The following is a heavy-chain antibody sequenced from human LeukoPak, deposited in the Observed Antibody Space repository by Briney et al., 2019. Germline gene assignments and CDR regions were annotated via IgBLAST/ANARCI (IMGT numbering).Heavy chain of an antibody. CDR2: IYYSGST. D-gene: IGHD3-3*01. J-gene: IGHJ4*02. V-gene: IGHV4-39*07. Sequence: PSETLSLTCTVSGGSISSSSYYWGWIRQPPGKGLEWIGSIYYSGSTYYNPSLKSRVTISVDTPKNQFSLKLSSVTAADTAVYYCARDPGYYDFWSGYSQHGWFDYWGQGALVTVSS. CDR3: ARDPGYYDFWSGYSQHGWFDY. CDR1: GGSISSSSYY.